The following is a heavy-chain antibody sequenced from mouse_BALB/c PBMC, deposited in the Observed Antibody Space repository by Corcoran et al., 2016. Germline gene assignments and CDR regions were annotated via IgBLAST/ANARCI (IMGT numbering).Heavy chain of an antibody. Sequence: QIQLVQSGPELKKPGETVKIYCKASGYTFTNYGMNWGKQAPGKGLKWMGWINTYTGEPTYADDFKGRFAFSLETSASTAYLQINNLKNEDMATYFCASPHYSYWYFDVWGAGTTVTVSS. V-gene: IGHV9-1*02. CDR2: INTYTGEP. D-gene: IGHD1-2*01. CDR3: ASPHYSYWYFDV. J-gene: IGHJ1*01. CDR1: GYTFTNYG.